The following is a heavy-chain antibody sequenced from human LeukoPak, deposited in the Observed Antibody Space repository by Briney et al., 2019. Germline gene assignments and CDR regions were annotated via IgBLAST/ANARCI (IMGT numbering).Heavy chain of an antibody. CDR1: GFTFSSYE. J-gene: IGHJ6*03. CDR3: ARESGNMDV. V-gene: IGHV3-66*01. CDR2: IYSGGST. Sequence: PGGSLRLSCAASGFTFSSYEMNWVRQAPGKGLEWVSVIYSGGSTYYADSVKGRFTISRDNHKNTLYLQMNRLRAEDTAVYYCARESGNMDVWGKGHTATISS.